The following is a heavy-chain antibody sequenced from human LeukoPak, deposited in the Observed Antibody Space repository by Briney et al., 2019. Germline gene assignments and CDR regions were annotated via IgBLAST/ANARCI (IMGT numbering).Heavy chain of an antibody. V-gene: IGHV3-33*01. D-gene: IGHD3-10*01. Sequence: QPGGSLRLSCAASGFTFSSYGMHWVRQAPGKGLEWVAVMWYDGSNKYYADSVKGRFTISRDNSKNTLYLQMNSLRAEDTAVYYCARSDYYYGSGSPDGLDYWGQGTLVAVSS. CDR3: ARSDYYYGSGSPDGLDY. CDR2: MWYDGSNK. CDR1: GFTFSSYG. J-gene: IGHJ4*02.